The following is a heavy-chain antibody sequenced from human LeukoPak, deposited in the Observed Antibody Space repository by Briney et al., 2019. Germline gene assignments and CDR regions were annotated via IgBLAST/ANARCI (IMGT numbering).Heavy chain of an antibody. J-gene: IGHJ4*02. Sequence: GGSLRLSCAASGFTFSSYAMHWVRQAPGKGLEWVAVISYDGSNKYYADSVKGRFTISRDNSKNTLYLQMNNLRGEDTAVYYCARGLESGSFELDYWGQGTLVTVSS. D-gene: IGHD1-26*01. CDR2: ISYDGSNK. V-gene: IGHV3-30*04. CDR3: ARGLESGSFELDY. CDR1: GFTFSSYA.